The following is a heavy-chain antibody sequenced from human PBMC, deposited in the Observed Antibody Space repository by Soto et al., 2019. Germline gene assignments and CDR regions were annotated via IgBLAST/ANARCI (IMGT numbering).Heavy chain of an antibody. CDR2: ISGSGGST. V-gene: IGHV3-23*01. CDR3: AKDPPSQQVPKWELLSEYYYGMDV. D-gene: IGHD1-26*01. J-gene: IGHJ6*02. CDR1: GFTFSSYA. Sequence: PGGSLRLSCAASGFTFSSYAMSWVRQAPGKGLEWVSAISGSGGSTYYADSVKGRFTISRDNSKNTLYLQMNSLRAEDTAVYYCAKDPPSQQVPKWELLSEYYYGMDVWGQGTTVTVSS.